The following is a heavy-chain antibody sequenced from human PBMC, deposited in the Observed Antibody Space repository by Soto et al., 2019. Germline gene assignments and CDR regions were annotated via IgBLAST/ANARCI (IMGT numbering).Heavy chain of an antibody. CDR3: ARATTATTSVACYLWHG. J-gene: IGHJ6*04. Sequence: QVQLQESGPGLVKPSQTLSLTGTVSGGSISNDDDYWSWIRQPPGKGLEWIGHIYYNGNTYYNPSLKSLLGMAGYTSQFLCPLHLTSSIAAYPASWLNARATTATTSVACYLWHGWVKGATVTIAS. D-gene: IGHD4-17*01. V-gene: IGHV4-30-4*03. CDR1: GGSISNDDDY. CDR2: IYYNGNT.